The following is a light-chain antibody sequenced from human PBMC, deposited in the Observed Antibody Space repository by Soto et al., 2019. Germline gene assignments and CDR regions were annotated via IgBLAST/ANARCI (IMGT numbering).Light chain of an antibody. Sequence: QSVLTQPPSVSGAPGQRVTISCTGSSSNIGAGYDVHWYQQLPGTAPKLLIYGSTNRPSGVPDRFSGSKSGTSASLAITGLQAEHESDYYCQSYDSSLSGPVFGGGTKVTVL. CDR3: QSYDSSLSGPV. J-gene: IGLJ3*02. CDR1: SSNIGAGYD. CDR2: GST. V-gene: IGLV1-40*01.